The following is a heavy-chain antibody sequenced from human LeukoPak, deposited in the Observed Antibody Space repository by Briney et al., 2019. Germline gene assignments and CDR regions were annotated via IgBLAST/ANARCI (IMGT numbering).Heavy chain of an antibody. J-gene: IGHJ6*03. CDR1: GGPFSGYY. CDR3: AKPGGFFLYYVDV. V-gene: IGHV4-34*01. Sequence: SETLSLTCAVSGGPFSGYYWTWIRQSPGKGLEWIGEIDHSGGTHNNPSLRSRVTISVDTSKSQFSLKLTSVTAADTGVYYCAKPGGFFLYYVDVWGKGTTVTVSS. D-gene: IGHD1-14*01. CDR2: IDHSGGT.